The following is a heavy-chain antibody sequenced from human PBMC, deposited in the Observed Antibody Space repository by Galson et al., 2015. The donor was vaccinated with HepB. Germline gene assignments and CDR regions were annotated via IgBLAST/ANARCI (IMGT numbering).Heavy chain of an antibody. CDR2: ISRGSDYI. Sequence: SLRLSCAASGFTFSSYTGNGVRQAPGKGLEWVSSISRGSDYIYYADSVKGRFTVSRDNAKNSLYLQMNSLRAEDTAVYYCARNRPPDIAAAGSFQHWGQGTLVTVSS. J-gene: IGHJ1*01. V-gene: IGHV3-21*01. CDR3: ARNRPPDIAAAGSFQH. D-gene: IGHD6-13*01. CDR1: GFTFSSYT.